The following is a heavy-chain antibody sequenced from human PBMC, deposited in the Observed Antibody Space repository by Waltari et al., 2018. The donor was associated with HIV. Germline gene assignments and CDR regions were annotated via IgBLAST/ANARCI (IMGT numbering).Heavy chain of an antibody. CDR1: GFTFSSYA. CDR3: ARDGPVAGDYGMDV. Sequence: QVQLVESGGGVVQPGRSLRLSCAASGFTFSSYAMHWVRKAPGKWLEWVAVISYDGSNKYYADSVKGRFTISRDNSKNTLYLQMNSLRAEDTAVYYCARDGPVAGDYGMDVWGQGTTVTVSS. CDR2: ISYDGSNK. J-gene: IGHJ6*02. V-gene: IGHV3-30*04. D-gene: IGHD6-19*01.